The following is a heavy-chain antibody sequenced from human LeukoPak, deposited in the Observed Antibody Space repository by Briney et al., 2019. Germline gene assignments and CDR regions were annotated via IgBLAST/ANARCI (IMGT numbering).Heavy chain of an antibody. CDR3: ARSASGYDA. J-gene: IGHJ5*02. CDR2: IDDDGAGT. V-gene: IGHV3-74*01. Sequence: GGSLRLSCAASGFPFSGYWMHWVRHAPGKGLVWVSRIDDDGAGTTYADSVKGRFTISRDNAKNTLYLQMNSLRVEDTAVYYCARSASGYDAWGQGTLVTVSS. D-gene: IGHD5-12*01. CDR1: GFPFSGYW.